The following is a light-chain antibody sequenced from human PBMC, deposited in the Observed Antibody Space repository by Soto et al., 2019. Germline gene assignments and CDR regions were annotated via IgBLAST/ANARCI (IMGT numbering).Light chain of an antibody. J-gene: IGKJ1*01. CDR2: GAS. CDR3: QQYSSSLWT. CDR1: PSVSSSY. V-gene: IGKV3-20*01. Sequence: TLSCRASPSVSSSYLAWYQQKPGQAPRLLIYGASSRATFIPDRFSGSGAGTDFSFTISRLEPEDFAGYYCQQYSSSLWTFGQGTTVDIK.